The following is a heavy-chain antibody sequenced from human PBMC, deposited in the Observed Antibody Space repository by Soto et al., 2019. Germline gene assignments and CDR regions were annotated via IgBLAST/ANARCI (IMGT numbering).Heavy chain of an antibody. J-gene: IGHJ3*02. V-gene: IGHV1-18*01. Sequence: ASAKGSCKAAGYTLTSDGSSWGLQAPGQGPEWMGWISAYNGSTNYAQKLQGRVTMTTDTSTSTAYMELRSLRSDDTAVYYCARVWGAAFDIWGQGTMATVSS. CDR2: ISAYNGST. CDR1: GYTLTSDG. D-gene: IGHD1-26*01. CDR3: ARVWGAAFDI.